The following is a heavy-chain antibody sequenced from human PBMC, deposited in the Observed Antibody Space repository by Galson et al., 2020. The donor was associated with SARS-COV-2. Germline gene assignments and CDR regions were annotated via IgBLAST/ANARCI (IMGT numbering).Heavy chain of an antibody. CDR1: GGSFSDNN. J-gene: IGHJ4*02. CDR2: INHSGST. Sequence: SETLSLTCAVYGGSFSDNNWNWIRQPPGKGLEWIGEINHSGSTNYNPSLKSRVTMSVDTSKNQFSLRLSSVTAADTAVYYCASLPTWSWGQGTRVTVSS. V-gene: IGHV4-34*01. D-gene: IGHD3-3*01. CDR3: ASLPTWS.